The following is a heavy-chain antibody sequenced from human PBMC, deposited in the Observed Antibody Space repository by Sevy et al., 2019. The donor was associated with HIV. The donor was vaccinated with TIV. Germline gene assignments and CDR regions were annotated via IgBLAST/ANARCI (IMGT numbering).Heavy chain of an antibody. D-gene: IGHD3-16*01. J-gene: IGHJ4*02. CDR1: GLSFSANW. CDR3: AHETFGRFES. V-gene: IGHV3-7*01. Sequence: GGSLRLSCAASGLSFSANWMNWVRQAPGKGLEWVANIKGDGSDKHYVDSVEGRFTISRDNAKNVLYLQMNSLRVEDTAVYYCAHETFGRFESWGQGTLVTVSS. CDR2: IKGDGSDK.